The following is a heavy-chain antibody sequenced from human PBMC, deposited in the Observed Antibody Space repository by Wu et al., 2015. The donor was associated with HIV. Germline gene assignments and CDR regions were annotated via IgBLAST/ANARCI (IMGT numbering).Heavy chain of an antibody. CDR1: GYTFTSYY. V-gene: IGHV1-46*03. CDR2: INPSGGST. Sequence: QSGAEVKKPGASVKVSCKASGYTFTSYYMHWVRQAPGQGLEWMGIINPSGGSTSYAQKFQGRVTMTRDTSTSTVYMELSSLRSEDTAVYYCAILSSSFMYYYFDYWAREPWSPSPQ. J-gene: IGHJ4*02. CDR3: AILSSSFMYYYFDY. D-gene: IGHD6-6*01.